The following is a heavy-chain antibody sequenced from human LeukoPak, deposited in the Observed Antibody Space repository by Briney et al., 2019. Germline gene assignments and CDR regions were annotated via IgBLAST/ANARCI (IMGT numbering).Heavy chain of an antibody. CDR2: ISGSGTST. CDR1: GFTFSSYA. J-gene: IGHJ4*02. D-gene: IGHD2-15*01. Sequence: GGSLRLSCAASGFTFSSYAKNWVRQAPGKGLEWVSGISGSGTSTYNADSVKGRFTISRDNSKNTLYLQMNSLRAEDTAVYYCARDRGYWYWGQGTLVTVSS. CDR3: ARDRGYWY. V-gene: IGHV3-23*01.